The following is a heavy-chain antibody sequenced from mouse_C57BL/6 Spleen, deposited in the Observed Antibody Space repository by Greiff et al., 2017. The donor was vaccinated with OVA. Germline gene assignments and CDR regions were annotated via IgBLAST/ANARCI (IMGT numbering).Heavy chain of an antibody. Sequence: EVQGVESGGGLVKPGGSLKLSCAASGFTFSSYAMSWVRQTPEKRLEWVATISDGGSYTYYPDNVKGRFTISRDNAKNNLYLQMSHLKSEDTAMYYCARGGDGYYQYYFDYWGQGTTLTVSS. V-gene: IGHV5-4*01. D-gene: IGHD2-3*01. CDR3: ARGGDGYYQYYFDY. J-gene: IGHJ2*01. CDR2: ISDGGSYT. CDR1: GFTFSSYA.